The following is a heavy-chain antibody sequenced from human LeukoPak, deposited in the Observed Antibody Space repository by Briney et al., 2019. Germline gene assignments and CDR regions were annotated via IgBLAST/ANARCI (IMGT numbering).Heavy chain of an antibody. CDR3: VRVNWVEAAD. J-gene: IGHJ4*02. Sequence: QAGGSLRLTCAASGFTFSSYWMNWVRQAPGKGLEWVAGMNLDGSEKYYVDSVKGRFTISRDNAKNSLYLQMNSLRGEDTAVYYCVRVNWVEAADWGQGTLVTVSS. CDR2: MNLDGSEK. V-gene: IGHV3-7*01. D-gene: IGHD6-13*01. CDR1: GFTFSSYW.